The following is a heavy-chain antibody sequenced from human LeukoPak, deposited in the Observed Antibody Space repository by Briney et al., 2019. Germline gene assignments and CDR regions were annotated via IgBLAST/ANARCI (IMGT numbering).Heavy chain of an antibody. J-gene: IGHJ4*02. CDR3: ARDGVQWPTGY. Sequence: PGRSLRLSCAASGFTFTNYWMSWVRQAPGKGLELVANIKQDRSEKYYVDSVKGRFTISRDNAKNSLYLQMNSLRAEDTAVYYCARDGVQWPTGYWGQGTLVTVSS. CDR1: GFTFTNYW. D-gene: IGHD6-19*01. CDR2: IKQDRSEK. V-gene: IGHV3-7*03.